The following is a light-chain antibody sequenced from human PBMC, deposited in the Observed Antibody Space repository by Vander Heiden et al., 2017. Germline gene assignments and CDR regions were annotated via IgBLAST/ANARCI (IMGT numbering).Light chain of an antibody. J-gene: IGKJ4*01. CDR1: QSLLHSNGYNY. CDR3: RQALQTPHT. Sequence: DIVMTQSPLSLPVTPGEPASISCRSSQSLLHSNGYNYLDWYLQKPVQSPQLLIYLGSNRASGVPDRFSGSGSGTDFTLKISRVEAEDVGVYYCRQALQTPHTFGGGTKVEIK. CDR2: LGS. V-gene: IGKV2-28*01.